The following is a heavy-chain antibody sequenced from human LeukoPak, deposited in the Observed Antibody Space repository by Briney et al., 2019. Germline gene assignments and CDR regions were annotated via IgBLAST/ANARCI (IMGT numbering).Heavy chain of an antibody. J-gene: IGHJ4*02. CDR3: ARGSYNSGWTSFDS. V-gene: IGHV3-53*01. D-gene: IGHD6-19*01. CDR2: IYSGGST. Sequence: GGSLRLSCAVSGFTVSSNYMSWVRQAPGKGLEWVSVIYSGGSTYYADSVKGRFTISRDNSKNMLYLQMNSLRAEDTAVYYCARGSYNSGWTSFDSWGPGTLVTVSS. CDR1: GFTVSSNY.